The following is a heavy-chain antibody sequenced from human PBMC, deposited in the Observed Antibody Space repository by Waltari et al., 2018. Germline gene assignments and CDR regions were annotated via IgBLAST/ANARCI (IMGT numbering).Heavy chain of an antibody. Sequence: FSSYSMNWVRQAPGKGLEWVSCITSSSSISYADSVKGRFTISRDNAKNSLYLQLNSLRDEDTAVYYRARGLRLDTLWGQGTLVTVSS. V-gene: IGHV3-48*02. CDR2: ITSSSSI. D-gene: IGHD5-18*01. CDR1: FSSYS. J-gene: IGHJ4*02. CDR3: ARGLRLDTL.